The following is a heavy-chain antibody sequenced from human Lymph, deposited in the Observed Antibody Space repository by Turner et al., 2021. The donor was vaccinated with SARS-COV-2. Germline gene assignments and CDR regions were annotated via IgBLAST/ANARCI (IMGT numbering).Heavy chain of an antibody. CDR2: SSSSGGST. CDR3: AKDPNWFVLSAVDY. V-gene: IGHV3-23*04. CDR1: GSTFSSYA. D-gene: IGHD1-1*01. J-gene: IGHJ4*02. Sequence: GQLVEYGGGLVQLGGSLTPSRPAAGSTFSSYAMSWVRQGPGKGLEWVSASSSSGGSTYYADSVKGRFTISRDNSKNTWYLQMNSLRAENTAVYYCAKDPNWFVLSAVDYWGQGTLVTVSS.